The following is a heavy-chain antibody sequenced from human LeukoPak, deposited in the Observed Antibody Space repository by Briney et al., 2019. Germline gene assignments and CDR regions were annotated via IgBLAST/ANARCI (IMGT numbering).Heavy chain of an antibody. D-gene: IGHD3-10*01. CDR3: ARDFSAYYGSGSYKF. CDR2: IKRDGSEK. V-gene: IGHV3-7*03. J-gene: IGHJ4*02. Sequence: GGSLRLSCAASGFTFSSYWMSWVRQAPGKGLEWVANIKRDGSEKYYVDSVKGRFTISRDNAKNSLYLQMNSLRAEDTAVYYCARDFSAYYGSGSYKFWGQGTLVTVSS. CDR1: GFTFSSYW.